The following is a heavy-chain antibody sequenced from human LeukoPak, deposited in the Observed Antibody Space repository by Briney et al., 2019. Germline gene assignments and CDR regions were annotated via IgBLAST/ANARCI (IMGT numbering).Heavy chain of an antibody. J-gene: IGHJ4*02. CDR1: GGSISSYH. V-gene: IGHV4-4*07. D-gene: IGHD5-18*01. CDR3: ASVPRGYSYGFFFY. Sequence: SETLSLTCSVSGGSISSYHWSWIRQPAGEGLEWIGRIYTSGSTNYNPSLKSRVTMSVDTSKNQFSLKLSSVTAADTAVYYCASVPRGYSYGFFFYWGQGTLVTVSS. CDR2: IYTSGST.